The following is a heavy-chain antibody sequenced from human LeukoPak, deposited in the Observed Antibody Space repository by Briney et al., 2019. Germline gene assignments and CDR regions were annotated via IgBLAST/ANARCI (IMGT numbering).Heavy chain of an antibody. Sequence: ASVKVSCKASGYTFSSYAMNWVRQAPGKGLEWMGWINPNSGGTNYAEKFQGRVTMTRDASMRTAYMELSRLSFDDTAVYYCARDHYGDSAFDAFDIWGQGTMVTVSS. J-gene: IGHJ3*02. CDR2: INPNSGGT. D-gene: IGHD4-17*01. CDR1: GYTFSSYA. CDR3: ARDHYGDSAFDAFDI. V-gene: IGHV1-2*02.